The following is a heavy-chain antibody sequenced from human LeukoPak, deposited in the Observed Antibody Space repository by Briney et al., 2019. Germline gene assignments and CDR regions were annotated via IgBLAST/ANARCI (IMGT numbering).Heavy chain of an antibody. D-gene: IGHD3-3*01. J-gene: IGHJ6*02. CDR2: ISAYNGNT. Sequence: ASVKVSCKASGYTFTSYAMNWVRQAPGQGLEWMGWISAYNGNTNYAQKLQGRVTMTTDTSTSTAYMELRSLRSDDTAVYYCARDPKNDFWSGYYGDYYYYGMDVWGQGTTVTVSS. CDR3: ARDPKNDFWSGYYGDYYYYGMDV. CDR1: GYTFTSYA. V-gene: IGHV1-18*01.